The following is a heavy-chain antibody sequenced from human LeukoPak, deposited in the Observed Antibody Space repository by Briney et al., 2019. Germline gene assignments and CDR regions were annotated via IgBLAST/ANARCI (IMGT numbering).Heavy chain of an antibody. D-gene: IGHD4-23*01. CDR2: IYPRDSDT. J-gene: IGHJ4*02. CDR1: GYSFTSFW. V-gene: IGHV5-51*01. CDR3: AMAAMTTVVTNLNFDY. Sequence: NPGESLKISCKASGYSFTSFWIAWVRQMPGKGLEWMGVIYPRDSDTRYSPSFQGQVTISADKSISTAYLQWTSLKASDTALYYCAMAAMTTVVTNLNFDYWGQGTLVTVSS.